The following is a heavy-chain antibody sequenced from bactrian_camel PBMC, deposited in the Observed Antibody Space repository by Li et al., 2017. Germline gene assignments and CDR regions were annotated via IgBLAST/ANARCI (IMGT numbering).Heavy chain of an antibody. CDR1: GYTSSSYW. Sequence: HVQLVESGGGSGQAGGSLSLSCAASGYTSSSYWMGWFRQVPGKEREGVAAIYTPAGTTYYADSVKGRFTVSQDNAKNTVYLQMNGLKPEDSGMYYCAALVCDGVGLAPGWLPLGYWGQGTQVTVS. J-gene: IGHJ4*01. CDR2: IYTPAGTT. V-gene: IGHV3S1*01. D-gene: IGHD5*01. CDR3: AALVCDGVGLAPGWLPLGY.